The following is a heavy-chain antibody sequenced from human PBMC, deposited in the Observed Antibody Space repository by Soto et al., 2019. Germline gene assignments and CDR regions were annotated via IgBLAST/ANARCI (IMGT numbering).Heavy chain of an antibody. CDR2: ISYDGSTK. Sequence: QVQLVESGGGVVQPGRSLRLSCAASGFTFSSYGMHWVRQAPGKGLEWVAVISYDGSTKYYADSVKGRFTISRDNSRNTLYLEMNSLRADDTAVYYCTGEVASGYWGQGNLVTVSS. CDR3: TGEVASGY. J-gene: IGHJ4*02. CDR1: GFTFSSYG. V-gene: IGHV3-30*03. D-gene: IGHD2-8*02.